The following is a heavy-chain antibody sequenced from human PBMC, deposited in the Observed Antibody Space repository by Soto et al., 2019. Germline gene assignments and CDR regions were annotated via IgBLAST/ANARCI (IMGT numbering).Heavy chain of an antibody. V-gene: IGHV5-51*01. CDR2: IYPGDSDT. J-gene: IGHJ6*02. CDR1: GYSFTSYW. Sequence: GESLKISCKGSGYSFTSYWIGWVRQMPGKGLEWMGIIYPGDSDTRYSPSFQGQVTISADKSISTAYLKWSSLKASDTAMYYCARLGLRVHYYYGMDVWSQGTTVTVSS. CDR3: ARLGLRVHYYYGMDV.